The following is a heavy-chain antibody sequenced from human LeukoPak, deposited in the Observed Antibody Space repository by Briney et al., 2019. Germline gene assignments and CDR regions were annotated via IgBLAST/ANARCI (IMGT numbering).Heavy chain of an antibody. CDR2: IYPGDSDS. Sequence: GESLKISCKGSGYSFTNYWIGWVRQMPGKGLEWLGIIYPGDSDSRYSPSFQGQFSISADSSISTAYLQWSSLRASDTAMYYCARGVIPAARSNWFDPWGQGTLVTVSS. V-gene: IGHV5-51*01. J-gene: IGHJ5*02. CDR1: GYSFTNYW. D-gene: IGHD2-2*01. CDR3: ARGVIPAARSNWFDP.